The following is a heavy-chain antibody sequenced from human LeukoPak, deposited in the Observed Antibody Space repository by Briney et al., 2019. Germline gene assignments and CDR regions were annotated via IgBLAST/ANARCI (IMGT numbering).Heavy chain of an antibody. J-gene: IGHJ3*02. CDR2: IYHSGST. CDR3: ASTGAIVVVPAAILGPDDAFDI. V-gene: IGHV4-38-2*02. CDR1: GYSISSGYY. Sequence: KTSETLSLTCTVSGYSISSGYYWGWIRQPPGKGLEWIGSIYHSGSTYYNPSLKSRVTISVDTSKNQFSLKLSSVTAADTAVYYCASTGAIVVVPAAILGPDDAFDIWGQGTMVTVSS. D-gene: IGHD2-2*01.